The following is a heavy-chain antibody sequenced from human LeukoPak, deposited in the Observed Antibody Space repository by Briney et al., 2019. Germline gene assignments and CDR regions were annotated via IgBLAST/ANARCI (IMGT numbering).Heavy chain of an antibody. J-gene: IGHJ6*03. V-gene: IGHV1-69*05. CDR2: IIPIFGTA. Sequence: SVKVSCKASGYTFNTYGISWVRQAPGRGLEWMGGIIPIFGTANYAQKFQGRVTITTDESTSTAYMELSSLRSEDTAVYYCARVERYCSSTSCRYYYMDVWGKGTTVTVSS. CDR1: GYTFNTYG. CDR3: ARVERYCSSTSCRYYYMDV. D-gene: IGHD2-2*01.